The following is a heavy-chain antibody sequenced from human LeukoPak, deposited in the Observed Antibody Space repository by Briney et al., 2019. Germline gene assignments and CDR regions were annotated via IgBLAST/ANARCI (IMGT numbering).Heavy chain of an antibody. D-gene: IGHD3-22*01. Sequence: GASVKVSCKASGYTFTSYDINWVRQATGQGLEWMGWMNPNSGNTGYAQKFQGRVTMTRNTSISTAYMELSSLRSEDTAVYCCARGGYYDSSGYARNWFDPWGQGTLVTVSS. CDR1: GYTFTSYD. CDR2: MNPNSGNT. CDR3: ARGGYYDSSGYARNWFDP. J-gene: IGHJ5*02. V-gene: IGHV1-8*01.